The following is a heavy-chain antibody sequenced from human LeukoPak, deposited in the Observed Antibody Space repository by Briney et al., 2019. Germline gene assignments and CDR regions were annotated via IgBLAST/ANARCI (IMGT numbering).Heavy chain of an antibody. CDR2: INHSGST. J-gene: IGHJ6*04. D-gene: IGHD3-10*01. V-gene: IGHV4-34*01. Sequence: SETLSLTCAVYGGSFSGYYWSWIRQPPGKGLEWIGEINHSGSTNYNPSLKSRVTISVDTSKNQFSLKLSSVTAADTAVYYCARGVRITMVRGVPFNYGMDVWGKGTTVTVPS. CDR3: ARGVRITMVRGVPFNYGMDV. CDR1: GGSFSGYY.